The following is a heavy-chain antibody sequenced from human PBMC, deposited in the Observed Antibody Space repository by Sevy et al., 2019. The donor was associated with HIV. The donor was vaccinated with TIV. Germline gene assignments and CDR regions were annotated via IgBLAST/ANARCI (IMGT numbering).Heavy chain of an antibody. CDR1: GYTFTSYG. D-gene: IGHD3-22*01. Sequence: ASVKVSCKASGYTFTSYGISWVRQAPGQGLEWMGWISAYNGNTNYAQTLQGRVTMTTDTSTSTAYMELRSLRSDDTAVYYCARDPHYYDSSPTDYWGQGTLVTVSS. CDR2: ISAYNGNT. CDR3: ARDPHYYDSSPTDY. J-gene: IGHJ4*02. V-gene: IGHV1-18*01.